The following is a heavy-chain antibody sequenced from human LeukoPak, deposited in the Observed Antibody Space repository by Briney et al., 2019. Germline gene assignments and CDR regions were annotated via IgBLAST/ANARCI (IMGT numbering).Heavy chain of an antibody. J-gene: IGHJ5*02. D-gene: IGHD1-14*01. CDR2: IKQDGSEK. V-gene: IGHV3-7*01. CDR1: GFTFSSYW. Sequence: GGSLRLSCAASGFTFSSYWMSWVRQAPGKGLEWVANIKQDGSEKHYADSVKGRFTISRDNVENSLYLEMNSLTDDDTALYYCTRVEPTKSDDPWGQGTLVTVSS. CDR3: TRVEPTKSDDP.